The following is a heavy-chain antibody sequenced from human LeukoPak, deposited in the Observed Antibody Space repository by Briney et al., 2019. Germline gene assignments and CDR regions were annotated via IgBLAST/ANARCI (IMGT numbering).Heavy chain of an antibody. CDR3: AKHFDY. J-gene: IGHJ4*02. Sequence: PGGSLRLSCAASGFTFSSYWMSWVRQAPGKGLEWVAFIRYDESNKYYADSVKGRFTISRDKSKNTLDLQMNSLRSEDTAVYYCAKHFDYWGQGTLVTVSS. CDR2: IRYDESNK. CDR1: GFTFSSYW. V-gene: IGHV3-30*02.